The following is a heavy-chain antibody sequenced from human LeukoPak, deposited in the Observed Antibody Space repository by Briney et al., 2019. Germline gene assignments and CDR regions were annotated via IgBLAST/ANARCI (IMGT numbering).Heavy chain of an antibody. Sequence: PGGSLRLSCAASGFTFSNAWMSWVRQAPGKGLEWVGRIKSKTDGGTTDYAAPVKGRFTISRDDSKNTLYLQMNSLKTEDTAVYYCTTGPFYYGSGSFDYWGQGTLVTVSS. D-gene: IGHD3-10*01. J-gene: IGHJ4*02. CDR1: GFTFSNAW. CDR2: IKSKTDGGTT. V-gene: IGHV3-15*01. CDR3: TTGPFYYGSGSFDY.